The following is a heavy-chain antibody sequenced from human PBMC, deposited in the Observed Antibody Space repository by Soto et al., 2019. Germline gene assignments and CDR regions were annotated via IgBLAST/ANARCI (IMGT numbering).Heavy chain of an antibody. CDR3: AREAHRIAARNFDY. CDR2: ISSSSSCI. D-gene: IGHD6-6*01. V-gene: IGHV3-21*01. CDR1: GFTFSSYS. Sequence: PGGSLRLSCAASGFTFSSYSMNWVRQAPGKGLEWVSSISSSSSCIYYADSVKGRFTISRDNAKNSLYLQMNSLRAEDTAVYYCAREAHRIAARNFDYWGQGTLVTVSS. J-gene: IGHJ4*02.